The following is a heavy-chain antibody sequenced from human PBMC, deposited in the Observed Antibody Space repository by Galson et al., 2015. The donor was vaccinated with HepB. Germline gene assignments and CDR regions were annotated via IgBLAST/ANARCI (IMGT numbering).Heavy chain of an antibody. CDR3: ARDLAAAALDY. Sequence: SLRLSCAASGFTFSSYGMHWVRQAPGKGLEWVAVIWYDGSNKYYADSVKGRFTISRDNSKNTLYLQMNSLRAEDTAVYYCARDLAAAALDYWGQGTLVTVSS. CDR2: IWYDGSNK. V-gene: IGHV3-33*01. CDR1: GFTFSSYG. J-gene: IGHJ4*02. D-gene: IGHD6-13*01.